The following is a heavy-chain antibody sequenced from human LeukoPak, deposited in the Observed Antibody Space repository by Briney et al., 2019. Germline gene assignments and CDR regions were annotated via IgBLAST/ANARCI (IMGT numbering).Heavy chain of an antibody. CDR2: IYYSGST. V-gene: IGHV4-59*01. D-gene: IGHD3-16*02. CDR3: ARVAPASYDYVWGSYRYAFYYYMDV. J-gene: IGHJ6*03. CDR1: GGSISSYY. Sequence: SPSETLSLTCTVSGGSISSYYWSWIRQPPGKGLEWIGYIYYSGSTNYNPSLKSRVTISVDTSKNQFSLKLSSVTAADTAVYYCARVAPASYDYVWGSYRYAFYYYMDVWGKGTTVTVSS.